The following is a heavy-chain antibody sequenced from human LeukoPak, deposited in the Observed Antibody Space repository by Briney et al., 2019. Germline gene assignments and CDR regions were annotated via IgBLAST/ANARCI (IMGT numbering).Heavy chain of an antibody. Sequence: PGGAVRLSCAASGCTFSSYAMSWVRQSPGKGLDWVSTISNSGGRTDYADSVKGRFTISRDNSRNTLYLQMNSLRAEDTAVYYCARDWFGEYYWGQGTLVTVS. CDR2: ISNSGGRT. D-gene: IGHD3-10*01. J-gene: IGHJ4*02. V-gene: IGHV3-23*01. CDR1: GCTFSSYA. CDR3: ARDWFGEYY.